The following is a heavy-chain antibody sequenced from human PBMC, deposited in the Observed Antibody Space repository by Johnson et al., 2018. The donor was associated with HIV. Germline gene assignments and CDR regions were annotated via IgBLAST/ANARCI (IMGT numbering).Heavy chain of an antibody. Sequence: QVQLVESGGGVVQPGRSLRLSCEGSVFTFSRYGMHWVRQAPGKGLEWVAVIWYDGSNENYTESVKGRFNISRDNSKNTLYLQMNSLRVEDTATYYCAKSPGKDNGGNRGGIDFGGQGTRVTVSS. CDR3: AKSPGKDNGGNRGGIDF. V-gene: IGHV3-33*03. D-gene: IGHD4-23*01. J-gene: IGHJ3*01. CDR1: VFTFSRYG. CDR2: IWYDGSNE.